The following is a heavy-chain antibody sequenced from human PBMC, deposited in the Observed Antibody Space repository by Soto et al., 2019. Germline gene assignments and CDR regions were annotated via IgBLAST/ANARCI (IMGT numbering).Heavy chain of an antibody. Sequence: PSETLSLTCTVSVDSLSGYYWSWIRQTPGKGLEWIGYFYSSGSPHHNPSLKSRVTISEDRSKNQFSLKLSSVTAADTAVYYCARTLYSYGPRFDYWGQGTLVTVSS. CDR2: FYSSGSP. J-gene: IGHJ4*02. CDR1: VDSLSGYY. V-gene: IGHV4-59*01. D-gene: IGHD5-18*01. CDR3: ARTLYSYGPRFDY.